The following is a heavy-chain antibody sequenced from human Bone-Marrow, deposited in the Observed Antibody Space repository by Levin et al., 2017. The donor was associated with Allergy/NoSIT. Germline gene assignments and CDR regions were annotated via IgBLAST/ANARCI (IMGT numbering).Heavy chain of an antibody. CDR2: VYPGDSDA. CDR1: GYSFASYW. J-gene: IGHJ4*02. V-gene: IGHV5-51*01. D-gene: IGHD2-15*01. CDR3: ARRGFDDCTGTSCYSLNF. Sequence: GESLKISCTGSGYSFASYWIGWVRQKPGKGLEWMGIVYPGDSDARYSPSFQGQVTISVDKSVSTTFLQWSSLKASDTAMYYCARRGFDDCTGTSCYSLNFWGQGTLVTVSS.